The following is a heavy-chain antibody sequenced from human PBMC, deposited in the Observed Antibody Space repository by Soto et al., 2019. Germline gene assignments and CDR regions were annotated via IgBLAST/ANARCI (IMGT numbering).Heavy chain of an antibody. CDR1: GFTFSSYG. CDR2: ISYDGSNK. D-gene: IGHD4-17*01. Sequence: QVQLVESGGGVVQPGRSLRLSCAASGFTFSSYGMHWVRQAPGKGLEWVAVISYDGSNKYYADSVKGRFTISRDNSKNTLYLQMNSLRAEDTAVYYCAKASAVTTTFDLWGQGTMVTVSS. CDR3: AKASAVTTTFDL. J-gene: IGHJ3*01. V-gene: IGHV3-30*18.